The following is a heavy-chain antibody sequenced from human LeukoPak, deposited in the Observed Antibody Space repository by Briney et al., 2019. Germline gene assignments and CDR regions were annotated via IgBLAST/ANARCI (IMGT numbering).Heavy chain of an antibody. Sequence: ASVKVSCKASGYTFTSYGISWVRQAPGQGLEWMGWISGYNGNTNYAQKLQGRVTMATDTSTSTAYMELRSLRSDDTAVYYCARDYVHYYYMDVWGKGTTVTVSS. CDR1: GYTFTSYG. V-gene: IGHV1-18*01. CDR2: ISGYNGNT. D-gene: IGHD3-16*01. CDR3: ARDYVHYYYMDV. J-gene: IGHJ6*03.